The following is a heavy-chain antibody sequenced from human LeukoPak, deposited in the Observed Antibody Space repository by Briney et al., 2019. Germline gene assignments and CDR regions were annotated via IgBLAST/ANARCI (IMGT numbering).Heavy chain of an antibody. V-gene: IGHV3-23*01. D-gene: IGHD2-2*01. CDR3: AKESGSSTDFDY. CDR1: GFTFSSYA. Sequence: GSLRLSCAASGFTFSSYAMSWVRQAPGKGLEWVSGVSGSGGNTYYADSVKGRFTISRDNSKNTLYVQMNSLRAEDTAVYYCAKESGSSTDFDYWGQGTLVTVSS. J-gene: IGHJ4*02. CDR2: VSGSGGNT.